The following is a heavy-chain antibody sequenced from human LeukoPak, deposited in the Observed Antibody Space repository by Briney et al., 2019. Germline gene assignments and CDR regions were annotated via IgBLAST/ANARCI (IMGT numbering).Heavy chain of an antibody. V-gene: IGHV3-15*01. CDR2: IKSKTDGGTT. CDR3: TTGVVMSYFDY. J-gene: IGHJ4*02. CDR1: GFTFSNAW. Sequence: GGSLRLSCAASGFTFSNAWMSWVRQAPGKGLEWVGRIKSKTDGGTTDYAAPVKGRFTISRDDSKNTLYLQMNSLKTEDTAVHYCTTGVVMSYFDYWGQGTLVTVSS. D-gene: IGHD3-3*01.